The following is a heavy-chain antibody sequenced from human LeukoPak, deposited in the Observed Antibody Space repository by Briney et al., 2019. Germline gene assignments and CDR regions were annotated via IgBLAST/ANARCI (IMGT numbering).Heavy chain of an antibody. D-gene: IGHD3-10*01. J-gene: IGHJ4*02. Sequence: GGSLRLSCAASGFTFTNYAMSWVRQAPGKGLEWVSAISGSGVTTYYADSVKGRFTISRDNSKNTMYLQLNSLRAEDTAVYYCAKTYGSGTHWNFDYWGQGTLVTVSS. CDR1: GFTFTNYA. V-gene: IGHV3-23*01. CDR3: AKTYGSGTHWNFDY. CDR2: ISGSGVTT.